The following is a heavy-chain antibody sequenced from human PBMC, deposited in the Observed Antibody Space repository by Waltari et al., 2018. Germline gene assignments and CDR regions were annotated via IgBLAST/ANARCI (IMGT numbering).Heavy chain of an antibody. Sequence: QITLKESGPTLVKPTQTLTLTCAFSGFSFSTSGVGVGWIRQPPGKALEWLAFVCWDGSQRYNPSLKGRLTITKDTSEDQVVLTMTNMVPVDTATYFCAHRPSHYDIFSGYYNYFDYWGQGILVTVSS. CDR1: GFSFSTSGVG. CDR2: VCWDGSQ. D-gene: IGHD3-9*01. J-gene: IGHJ4*02. CDR3: AHRPSHYDIFSGYYNYFDY. V-gene: IGHV2-5*02.